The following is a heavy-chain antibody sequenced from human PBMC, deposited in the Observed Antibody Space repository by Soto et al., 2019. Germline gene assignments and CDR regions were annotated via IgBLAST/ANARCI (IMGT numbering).Heavy chain of an antibody. D-gene: IGHD6-19*01. CDR1: GFTFSSYA. CDR3: AKNMGSGWDGYYYYNMDV. CDR2: ISGSGGST. Sequence: GGSLRLSCAASGFTFSSYAMSWVRQAPGKGLEWVSAISGSGGSTYYADSVKGRFTISRDNSKNTLYLQMNSLRAEYTAVYYCAKNMGSGWDGYYYYNMDVRGKGTTVTVSS. V-gene: IGHV3-23*01. J-gene: IGHJ6*03.